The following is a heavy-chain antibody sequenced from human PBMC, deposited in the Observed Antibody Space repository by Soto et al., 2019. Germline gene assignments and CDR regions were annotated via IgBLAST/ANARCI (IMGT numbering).Heavy chain of an antibody. V-gene: IGHV1-69*01. D-gene: IGHD3-10*01. CDR2: IIPIFGTA. CDR1: GGTFSSYA. CDR3: ARQDYYGSGTYHYYGMDV. J-gene: IGHJ6*02. Sequence: QVQLVQSGAEVKKPGSSVKVSCKASGGTFSSYAISWVRQAPGQGLEWMGGIIPIFGTANYAQKFQGRVTITADESTSTAYMELRSLRSEDTAVYYCARQDYYGSGTYHYYGMDVWGQGTTVTVSS.